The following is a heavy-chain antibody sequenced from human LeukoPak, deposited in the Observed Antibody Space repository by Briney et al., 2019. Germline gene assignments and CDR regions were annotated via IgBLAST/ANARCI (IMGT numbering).Heavy chain of an antibody. CDR1: GFSFSTYW. Sequence: GSLRLSCVGSGFSFSTYWVTWVRQAPGKGLEWVANIEPNGREKNYIDSVKGRFTIFRDNAKNSLYLQMNSLRTDDTAVYYCISRWADYWGQGTLVTVSS. CDR2: IEPNGREK. D-gene: IGHD5-24*01. V-gene: IGHV3-7*01. J-gene: IGHJ4*02. CDR3: ISRWADY.